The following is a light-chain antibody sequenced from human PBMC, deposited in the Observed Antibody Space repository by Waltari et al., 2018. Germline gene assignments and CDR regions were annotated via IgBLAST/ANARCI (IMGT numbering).Light chain of an antibody. CDR1: SSNIGSNP. Sequence: QSMLTQPPSGSGTPGQRVTISCSGSSSNIGSNPVNWYQQLPRTAPKLVIFSNNERPAGVPDRFSASKSGTSASRAISGLQSEDEANYDCATWDGTLKGPVFGGGTKLIVL. V-gene: IGLV1-44*01. CDR3: ATWDGTLKGPV. CDR2: SNN. J-gene: IGLJ2*01.